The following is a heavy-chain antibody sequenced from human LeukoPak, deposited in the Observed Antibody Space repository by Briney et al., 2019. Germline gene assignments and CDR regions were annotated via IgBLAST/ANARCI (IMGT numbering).Heavy chain of an antibody. CDR2: ISSSSSYI. CDR1: GFTFSSYS. V-gene: IGHV3-21*01. J-gene: IGHJ6*03. Sequence: GGSLRLSCAASGFTFSSYSMNWVRQAPGKGLEWVSSISSSSSYIYYADSVKGRFTISRDNAKNSLYLQMNSLRAEDTAVYYCAREYYDYVWGSYRYNFSFSYYYYYYMDVWGKGTTVTVSS. CDR3: AREYYDYVWGSYRYNFSFSYYYYYYMDV. D-gene: IGHD3-16*02.